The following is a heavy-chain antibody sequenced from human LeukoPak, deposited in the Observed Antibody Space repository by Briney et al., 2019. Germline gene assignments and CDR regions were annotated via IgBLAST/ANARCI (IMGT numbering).Heavy chain of an antibody. J-gene: IGHJ4*02. V-gene: IGHV5-51*01. CDR3: ARLLGVTTFDY. CDR1: GYNFLTYW. Sequence: GESLKISCKASGYNFLTYWIGWVRQMPGKGLEWMGIIYPGDSDARCSPSFQGQVTFSADKSINTAYLQWSSLKASDTAMYYCARLLGVTTFDYWGQGTLVTVSS. CDR2: IYPGDSDA. D-gene: IGHD2-21*02.